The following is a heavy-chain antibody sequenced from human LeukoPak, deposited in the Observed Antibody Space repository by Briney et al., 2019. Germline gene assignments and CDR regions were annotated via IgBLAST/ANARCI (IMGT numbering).Heavy chain of an antibody. CDR3: ARPPDYGDYGIVAFTT. CDR1: GFTFSSYS. Sequence: GGSLRLSCVASGFTFSSYSVNWVRQAPGKGLEWISYISSGSTSIFYADSVKGRFTISRDNAKNSLYLQMNSLRAEDTAVYYCARPPDYGDYGIVAFTTWGQGTMVTVSS. CDR2: ISSGSTSI. V-gene: IGHV3-48*01. J-gene: IGHJ3*02. D-gene: IGHD4-17*01.